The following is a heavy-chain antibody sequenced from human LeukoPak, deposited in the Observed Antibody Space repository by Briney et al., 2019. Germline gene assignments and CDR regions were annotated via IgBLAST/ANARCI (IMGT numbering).Heavy chain of an antibody. V-gene: IGHV3-74*01. J-gene: IGHJ6*02. CDR1: GFTFSSYW. CDR3: ARNYYYYYGLDV. Sequence: PGGSLRLSCAASGFTFSSYWMHWVRQAPGKGLVWVSRISGDRSSTSYADSVQGRFTISRDNAKNTLYLQMNSLRAEDTAVYYCARNYYYYYGLDVWGQGTPVTVSS. CDR2: ISGDRSST.